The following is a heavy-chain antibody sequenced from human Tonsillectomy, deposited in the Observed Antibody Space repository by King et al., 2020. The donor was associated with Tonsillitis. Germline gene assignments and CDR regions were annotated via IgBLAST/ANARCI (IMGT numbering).Heavy chain of an antibody. V-gene: IGHV3-9*01. J-gene: IGHJ3*02. CDR3: AKDIGDFWEYTMGAFDI. CDR1: GFTFDDYA. Sequence: VQLVESGGGLVQPGRSLRLSCAASGFTFDDYAMHWVRQAPGKGLEWVSGISWNSGSIGYAVSVKCRLTISRDNAKNSLYLQMNGRRAEDTALYYCAKDIGDFWEYTMGAFDIWRKGTIVTVSS. CDR2: ISWNSGSI. D-gene: IGHD3-3*01.